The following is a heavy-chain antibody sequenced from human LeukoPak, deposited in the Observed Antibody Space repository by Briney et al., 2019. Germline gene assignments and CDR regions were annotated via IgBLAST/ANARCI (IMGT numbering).Heavy chain of an antibody. CDR1: GGSFSGYY. CDR2: INHSGGT. J-gene: IGHJ3*02. V-gene: IGHV4-34*01. CDR3: ARKRYYGDYVLMGAFDI. D-gene: IGHD4-17*01. Sequence: PSETLSLTCTVYGGSFSGYYWSWIRQPPGKGLEWIGEINHSGGTNYNPSLKSRVTISVDTSKNQFSLKLSSVTAADTAVYYCARKRYYGDYVLMGAFDIWGQGTMVTVSS.